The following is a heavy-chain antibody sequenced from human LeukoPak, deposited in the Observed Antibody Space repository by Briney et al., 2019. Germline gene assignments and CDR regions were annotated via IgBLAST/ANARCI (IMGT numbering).Heavy chain of an antibody. CDR1: GYTFTGYY. J-gene: IGHJ4*02. V-gene: IGHV1-2*02. Sequence: GASVKVSCKASGYTFTGYYMHWVRQAPGQGLEWMGWINPNSGGTNYAQKFQGRVTMTRDTSISTAYMELSRLRSDDTAVYYCARWDCSSTSCYYYFDYWGQGTLVTVSS. CDR3: ARWDCSSTSCYYYFDY. CDR2: INPNSGGT. D-gene: IGHD2-2*01.